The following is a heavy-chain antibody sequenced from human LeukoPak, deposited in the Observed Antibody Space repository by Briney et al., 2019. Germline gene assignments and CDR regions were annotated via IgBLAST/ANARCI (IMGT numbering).Heavy chain of an antibody. J-gene: IGHJ4*02. D-gene: IGHD3-9*01. CDR1: GFTFSSYG. Sequence: GGSLRLSCAASGFTFSSYGMHWVRQAPGKGLEWVAFIRYDGSNKYYADSVKGRFTISRDNSKNTLYLQMNSLRAEDTAVYYCAKDLRALTPDILTGYSLGYWGQGTLVTVSS. CDR3: AKDLRALTPDILTGYSLGY. CDR2: IRYDGSNK. V-gene: IGHV3-30*02.